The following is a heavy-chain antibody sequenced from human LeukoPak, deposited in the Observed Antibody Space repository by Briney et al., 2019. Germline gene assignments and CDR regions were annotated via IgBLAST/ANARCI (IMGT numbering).Heavy chain of an antibody. V-gene: IGHV4-31*03. Sequence: SETLSLTCTVSGGSISSGGYYWSWIRQHPGKGLEWIGYIYYSGSTYYNPSLKSRVTISVDTSKSQFSLKLSSVTAADTAVYYCARDSGGDSGRALGYWGQGTLVTVSS. CDR1: GGSISSGGYY. J-gene: IGHJ4*02. CDR3: ARDSGGDSGRALGY. CDR2: IYYSGST. D-gene: IGHD4-17*01.